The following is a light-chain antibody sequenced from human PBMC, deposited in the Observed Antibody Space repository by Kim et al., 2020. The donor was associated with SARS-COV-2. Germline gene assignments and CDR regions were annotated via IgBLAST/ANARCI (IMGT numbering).Light chain of an antibody. CDR2: GTS. V-gene: IGKV1-5*03. J-gene: IGKJ1*01. CDR3: QQYDEYPWT. Sequence: ASVGDRDTISCRASQSISHWLAWYKQTSGKAPKVIIYGTSDLESGVPSRFSGSGSGTQFTLTITSLQPDDFAIYYCQQYDEYPWTFGQGTKVDIK. CDR1: QSISHW.